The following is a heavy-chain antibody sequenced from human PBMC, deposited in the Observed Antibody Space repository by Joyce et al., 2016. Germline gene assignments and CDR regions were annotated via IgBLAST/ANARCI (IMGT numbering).Heavy chain of an antibody. CDR3: AKDMEDDYGAYLAQ. Sequence: EVQLVASGGAVVQPGGSLRLSCAASGFTFDDYSMHWVRQAPGKGLDRVSLISWDDDKTEYEDCVKGRFTISRDNRKNCLYLQMNSLRIEDTALYYCAKDMEDDYGAYLAQWGQGTLVTVSS. V-gene: IGHV3-43*01. J-gene: IGHJ4*02. CDR2: ISWDDDKT. CDR1: GFTFDDYS. D-gene: IGHD4-17*01.